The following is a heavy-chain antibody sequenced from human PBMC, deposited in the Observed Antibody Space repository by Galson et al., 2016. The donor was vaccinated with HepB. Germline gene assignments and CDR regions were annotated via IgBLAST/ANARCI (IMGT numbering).Heavy chain of an antibody. V-gene: IGHV3-74*01. CDR1: GFTFSSHW. CDR3: ARDGGSGTPFDE. Sequence: SLRLSCAASGFTFSSHWMHWIRQGPGKGLVWVSRLTYDGTDTAYADYVKGRFTISRDNAKNTLYLQMDSLRVEDTAVYFCARDGGSGTPFDEWGQGALVTVSS. D-gene: IGHD3-16*01. J-gene: IGHJ4*02. CDR2: LTYDGTDT.